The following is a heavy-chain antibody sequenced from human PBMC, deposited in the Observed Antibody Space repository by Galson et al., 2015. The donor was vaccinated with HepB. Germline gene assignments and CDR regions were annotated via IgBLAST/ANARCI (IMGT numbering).Heavy chain of an antibody. CDR3: ARMSVAPDY. CDR2: ISSSSSTI. CDR1: GFTFSSYS. Sequence: SLRLSCAASGFTFSSYSMNWVRQAPGKGLEWVSYISSSSSTIYYADSVKGRFTISRDNAKNSLYLQMNSLRAEDTAVYYCARMSVAPDYWGQGTLVTVSS. D-gene: IGHD6-19*01. V-gene: IGHV3-48*04. J-gene: IGHJ4*02.